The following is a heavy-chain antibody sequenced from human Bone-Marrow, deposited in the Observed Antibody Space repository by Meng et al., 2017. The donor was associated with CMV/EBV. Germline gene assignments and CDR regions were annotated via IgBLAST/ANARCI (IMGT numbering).Heavy chain of an antibody. J-gene: IGHJ4*02. D-gene: IGHD3-9*01. CDR1: GFIFSRAE. CDR2: ISNSGTI. V-gene: IGHV3-48*03. Sequence: GGSLRLSCEASGFIFSRAELAWVRQAPGKGLEWTSYISNSGTIYYADSVQGRFTISRDNDKNLIYLQINSLRAEDTAVYYCARSKALTLLDYWGRGTLVTASS. CDR3: ARSKALTLLDY.